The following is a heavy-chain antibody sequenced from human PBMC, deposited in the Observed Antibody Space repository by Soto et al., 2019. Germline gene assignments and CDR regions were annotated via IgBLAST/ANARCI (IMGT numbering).Heavy chain of an antibody. J-gene: IGHJ4*02. D-gene: IGHD4-17*01. CDR1: GYTFTSYA. CDR2: INAGNGNT. Sequence: ASVKVSCKASGYTFTSYAMHWVRQAPGQRLEWMGWINAGNGNTKYSQKFQGRVTITRDTSASTAYMELSSLRSEDTAVYYCARDSAVTRYGAVYQNFDYWGQGTLVTVSS. V-gene: IGHV1-3*01. CDR3: ARDSAVTRYGAVYQNFDY.